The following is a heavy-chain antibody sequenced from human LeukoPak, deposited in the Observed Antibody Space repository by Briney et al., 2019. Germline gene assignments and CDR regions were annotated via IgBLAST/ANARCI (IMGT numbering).Heavy chain of an antibody. V-gene: IGHV4-39*02. Sequence: SETLSLTCTVSGDSISSSSYCWDWIRQPPGKGLEWIGTINYSGSTYYNPSLKSRVTISVDTSKNQFSLRLSSVTAADTAVYYCARVGFGGYSYGYVDFWGQGTLVTVSS. J-gene: IGHJ4*02. CDR1: GDSISSSSYC. CDR3: ARVGFGGYSYGYVDF. CDR2: INYSGST. D-gene: IGHD5-18*01.